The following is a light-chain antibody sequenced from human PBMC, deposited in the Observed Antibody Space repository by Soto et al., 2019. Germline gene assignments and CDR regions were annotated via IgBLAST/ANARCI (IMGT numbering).Light chain of an antibody. Sequence: QSALTQPASVSGSPGQSITISCTGTSSDVGGYDYVSWYQLHPGKAPKLMVFEVNNRRSGVSYRCSGSKSGNTASLTISGLQAEDEADYFCSSYSISTAYLFGTGTKLTVL. CDR2: EVN. CDR1: SSDVGGYDY. J-gene: IGLJ1*01. V-gene: IGLV2-14*01. CDR3: SSYSISTAYL.